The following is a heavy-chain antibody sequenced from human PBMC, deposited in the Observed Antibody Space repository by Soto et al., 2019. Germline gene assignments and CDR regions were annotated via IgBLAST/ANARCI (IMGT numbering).Heavy chain of an antibody. V-gene: IGHV3-53*01. CDR2: IYSGGST. CDR1: GFTVSSNY. CDR3: ARGLGGPTDY. J-gene: IGHJ4*02. D-gene: IGHD3-16*01. Sequence: PGGSLSLSCAASGFTVSSNYMSWVRQAPGKGLEWVSVIYSGGSTYYADSVKGRFTISRDNSKNTLYLQMNSLRAEDTAVYYCARGLGGPTDYWGQGTLVTVSS.